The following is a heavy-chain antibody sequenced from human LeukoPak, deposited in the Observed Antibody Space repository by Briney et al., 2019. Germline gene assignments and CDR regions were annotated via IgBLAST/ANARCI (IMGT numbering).Heavy chain of an antibody. D-gene: IGHD6-19*01. CDR2: ISYDGSNK. V-gene: IGHV3-30-3*01. CDR1: GFSFSGYA. Sequence: PGGSLRLSCAASGFSFSGYAMHWVRQAPGKGLEWVAVISYDGSNKYYADSVKGRFTISRDNSKNTLYLQMNSLRAEDTAVYYCARTGYSSGWYPFDYWGQGTLVTVSS. J-gene: IGHJ4*02. CDR3: ARTGYSSGWYPFDY.